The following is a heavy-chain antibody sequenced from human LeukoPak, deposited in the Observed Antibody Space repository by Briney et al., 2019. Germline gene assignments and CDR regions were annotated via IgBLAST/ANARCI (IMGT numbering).Heavy chain of an antibody. CDR1: GFSVSGQY. V-gene: IGHV3-53*01. CDR2: IYSGGST. CDR3: ASSVYSGSPTKTFDY. D-gene: IGHD2-21*01. Sequence: GGSLRLSCAARGFSVSGQYMNWVRQAPGKGLEWVSVIYSGGSTYYADSVRGRFTISRDNSINTLYLQMNSLRAEDSAVYYCASSVYSGSPTKTFDYWGQRTLVTVSS. J-gene: IGHJ4*02.